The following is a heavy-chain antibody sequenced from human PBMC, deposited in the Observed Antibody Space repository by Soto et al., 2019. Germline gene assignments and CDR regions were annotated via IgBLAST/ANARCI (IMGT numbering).Heavy chain of an antibody. CDR2: FDPEDGET. CDR1: GYTITELS. D-gene: IGHD6-13*01. Sequence: ASVKVSCKVSGYTITELSMHWVRQAPGKGLEWMGGFDPEDGETIYAQKFQGRVTMTEDTSTDTAYMELSSLRSEDTAVYYCATKGRWYVGYYYYGMDVWGQGTTVTVS. J-gene: IGHJ6*02. CDR3: ATKGRWYVGYYYYGMDV. V-gene: IGHV1-24*01.